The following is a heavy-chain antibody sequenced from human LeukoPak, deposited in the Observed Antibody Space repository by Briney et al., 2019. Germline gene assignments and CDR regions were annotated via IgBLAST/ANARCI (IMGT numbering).Heavy chain of an antibody. Sequence: PGGSLRLSCAASGFTFSSYWMSWVRQAPGKGLEWVANIKQDGSEKYYVDSVEGRFTISRDNAKNSLYLQMNSLRAEDTAVYYCARGIAVAGTVYFDYWGQGTLVTVSS. J-gene: IGHJ4*02. D-gene: IGHD6-19*01. CDR3: ARGIAVAGTVYFDY. CDR2: IKQDGSEK. V-gene: IGHV3-7*03. CDR1: GFTFSSYW.